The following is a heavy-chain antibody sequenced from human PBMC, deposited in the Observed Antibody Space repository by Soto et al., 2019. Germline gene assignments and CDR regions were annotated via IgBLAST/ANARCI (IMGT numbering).Heavy chain of an antibody. CDR2: ISYDGSNK. V-gene: IGHV3-30-3*01. D-gene: IGHD5-12*01. CDR1: GFTFSSYA. CDR3: AREEVTRGYSGYDFDY. J-gene: IGHJ4*02. Sequence: PGGSLRLSCAASGFTFSSYAMHWVRQAPGKGLEWVAVISYDGSNKYYADSVKGRFTISRDNSKNTLYLQMNSLRAEDTAVYYCAREEVTRGYSGYDFDYWGQGTLVTVSS.